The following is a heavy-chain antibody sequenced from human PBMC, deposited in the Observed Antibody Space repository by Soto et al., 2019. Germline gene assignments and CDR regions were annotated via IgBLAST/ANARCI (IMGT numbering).Heavy chain of an antibody. CDR2: INPNSGGT. CDR3: ARSPRPPYDFWSGYGLGGMDV. V-gene: IGHV1-2*04. D-gene: IGHD3-3*01. J-gene: IGHJ6*02. CDR1: GYTFTGYY. Sequence: ASVKVSCKASGYTFTGYYMHWVRQAPGQGLEWMGWINPNSGGTNYAQKFQGWVTMTRDTSISTAYMELSRLRSDDTAVYYCARSPRPPYDFWSGYGLGGMDVWAQGNTVTVSS.